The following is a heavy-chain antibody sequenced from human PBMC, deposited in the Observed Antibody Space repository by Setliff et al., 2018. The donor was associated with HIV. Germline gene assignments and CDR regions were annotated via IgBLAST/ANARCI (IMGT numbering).Heavy chain of an antibody. J-gene: IGHJ5*01. CDR1: GGSIRTYS. CDR3: ARAPVGVGQLDS. V-gene: IGHV4-59*01. CDR2: VSYSGGA. Sequence: PSETLSLTCTVSGGSIRTYSWSWIRQPPGRGLDWIGYVSYSGGANYNPSLKSRVTISLDTFKNQFSLKLNYVTAADTAVYYCARAPVGVGQLDSWGQGTLVNVSS. D-gene: IGHD2-21*01.